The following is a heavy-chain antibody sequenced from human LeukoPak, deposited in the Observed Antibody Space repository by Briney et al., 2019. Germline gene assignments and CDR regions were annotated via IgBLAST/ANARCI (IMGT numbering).Heavy chain of an antibody. D-gene: IGHD5-18*01. V-gene: IGHV3-20*04. CDR3: ARARSSYGYGDAFDI. Sequence: GGSLRLSCTASGFTFDDYGMTWVRQPPGKGLEWVSGIIRSGGSTGYADSVKGRFTISRDNAKNSLYLQMNSLRAEDTAVYYCARARSSYGYGDAFDIWGQGTMVTVSS. CDR2: IIRSGGST. CDR1: GFTFDDYG. J-gene: IGHJ3*02.